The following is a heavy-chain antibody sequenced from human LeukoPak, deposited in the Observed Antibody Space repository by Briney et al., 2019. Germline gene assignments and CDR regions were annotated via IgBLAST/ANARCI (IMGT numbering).Heavy chain of an antibody. Sequence: GGSLRLSCAASGFTFSSYAMSWVRQAPGKGLEWVSSISDSGSGTYYADSVKGRFTISRDNSKNTLYLQMNSLRAEDTAVYYCAKRTDTSGNRGGALDIWGQGTVVAVSS. CDR1: GFTFSSYA. J-gene: IGHJ3*02. CDR2: ISDSGSGT. V-gene: IGHV3-23*01. CDR3: AKRTDTSGNRGGALDI. D-gene: IGHD3-22*01.